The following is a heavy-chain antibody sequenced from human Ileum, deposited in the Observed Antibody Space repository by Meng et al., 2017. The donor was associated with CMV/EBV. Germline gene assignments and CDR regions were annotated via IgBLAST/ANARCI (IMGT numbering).Heavy chain of an antibody. CDR3: VHRYSSSSGQVS. D-gene: IGHD6-6*01. J-gene: IGHJ5*02. V-gene: IGHV2-5*02. CDR2: IHGGGGK. Sequence: QVTLKESGPKQVKPTPNPTLSCTFSGFSLTTNVERVGSIRQPPGKALEWLALIHGGGGKQYSPSLQSRLTATRDNSKNQVVLTMTNMDPVDTATYYCVHRYSSSSGQVSWGQGTLVTVSS. CDR1: GFSLTTNVER.